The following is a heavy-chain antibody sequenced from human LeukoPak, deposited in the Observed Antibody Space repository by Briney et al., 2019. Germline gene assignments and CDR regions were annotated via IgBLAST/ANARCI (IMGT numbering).Heavy chain of an antibody. CDR1: GGSFSGYY. CDR2: INHSGST. CDR3: ARQPSLTGDWFDP. D-gene: IGHD4-4*01. V-gene: IGHV4-34*01. Sequence: SETLSLTCAVYGGSFSGYYWSWIRQPPGKGLEWIGEINHSGSTNYNPSLKSRVTISVDTSKNQFSLRLSSVTAADTAMYYCARQPSLTGDWFDPWGQGTLVTVSS. J-gene: IGHJ5*02.